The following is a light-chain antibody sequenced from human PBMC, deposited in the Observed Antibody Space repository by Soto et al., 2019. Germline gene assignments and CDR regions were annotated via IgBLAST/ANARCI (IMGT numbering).Light chain of an antibody. V-gene: IGKV1-9*01. CDR3: QQLYSHPLT. CDR2: SAS. CDR1: QGITSH. Sequence: IQLTQCPSSLSASVGDRVTITCRASQGITSHLAWYQQRPGKAPGILIYSASTLQSGVPSRFSGSGDGTDCSRTISNLQPEDVETYYCQQLYSHPLTFGGGTKVDIK. J-gene: IGKJ4*01.